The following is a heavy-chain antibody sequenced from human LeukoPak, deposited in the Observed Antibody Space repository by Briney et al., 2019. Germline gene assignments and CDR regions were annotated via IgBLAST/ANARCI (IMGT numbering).Heavy chain of an antibody. CDR1: GGTFSSYA. CDR3: ARDPYYYDSSGYYRD. V-gene: IGHV1-69*05. CDR2: IIPIFGTA. J-gene: IGHJ4*02. Sequence: SVKVSCKASGGTFSSYAISWVRQAPGQGLEWMGRIIPIFGTANYAQKFQGRVTITTDESTSPAYMELSSLRSEDTAVYYCARDPYYYDSSGYYRDWGQGTLVTVSS. D-gene: IGHD3-22*01.